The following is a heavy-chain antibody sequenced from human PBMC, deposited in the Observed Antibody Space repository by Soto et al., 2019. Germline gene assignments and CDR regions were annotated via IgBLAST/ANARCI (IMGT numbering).Heavy chain of an antibody. Sequence: PGGSLRLSCSASGFTFSNYEMHWVRQAPGKGLEYVSCISSSSSHIYYADSVKGRFTISRDNAKNSLYLQMNSLRAEDTAVYYCAREFGLAGVGYFDYWGQGTLVTV. CDR2: ISSSSSHI. CDR3: AREFGLAGVGYFDY. CDR1: GFTFSNYE. J-gene: IGHJ4*02. D-gene: IGHD3-16*01. V-gene: IGHV3-21*01.